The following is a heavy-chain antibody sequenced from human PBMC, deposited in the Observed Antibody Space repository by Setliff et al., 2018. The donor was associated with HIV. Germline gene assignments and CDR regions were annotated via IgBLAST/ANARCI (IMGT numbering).Heavy chain of an antibody. V-gene: IGHV4-38-2*02. CDR3: ARGPATLRHNWFDP. J-gene: IGHJ5*02. Sequence: LSLTCTVSAYSIRNGYYWGWIRQSPGKGLEWIGTLYYDGNTYYNPSLKSRVTMSVDTSKNQFSLNLNSVTAADTAVYFCARGPATLRHNWFDPWGQGTPVTVSS. CDR1: AYSIRNGYY. CDR2: LYYDGNT. D-gene: IGHD2-21*01.